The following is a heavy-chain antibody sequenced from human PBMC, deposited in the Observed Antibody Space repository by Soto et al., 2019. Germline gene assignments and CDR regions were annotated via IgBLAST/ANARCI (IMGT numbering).Heavy chain of an antibody. Sequence: TEGSLRLSCAASGFTFDDYAMHWVRQAPERGLERVSGISWNSGSIGYADSGKGRFTIARDNARNSLYLQINSLKANNKAMYYCAKDTAGIAGDGTGYLHQWGQGTVVTVAS. CDR1: GFTFDDYA. CDR2: ISWNSGSI. CDR3: AKDTAGIAGDGTGYLHQ. V-gene: IGHV3-9*01. J-gene: IGHJ1*01. D-gene: IGHD6-19*01.